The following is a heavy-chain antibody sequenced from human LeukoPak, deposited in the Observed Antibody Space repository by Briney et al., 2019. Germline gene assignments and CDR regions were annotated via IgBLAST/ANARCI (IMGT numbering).Heavy chain of an antibody. Sequence: SQTLSLTCAISGDSVSSNRAAWNWIRQSPSRGLEWLGRTYYRSEWYNDYAISVKGRMTIYSDTSKNQFSLQLNSVTPEDTAVYYCVREPAYDWNDRNWFDPWGQGTLVTVSS. D-gene: IGHD1-20*01. CDR1: GDSVSSNRAA. V-gene: IGHV6-1*01. CDR3: VREPAYDWNDRNWFDP. J-gene: IGHJ5*02. CDR2: TYYRSEWYN.